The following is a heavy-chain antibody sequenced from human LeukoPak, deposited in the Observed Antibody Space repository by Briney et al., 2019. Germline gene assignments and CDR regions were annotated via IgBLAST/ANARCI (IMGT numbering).Heavy chain of an antibody. V-gene: IGHV1-3*01. J-gene: IGHJ3*02. D-gene: IGHD2-21*02. CDR2: INAGNGNT. CDR1: GYTFTSYA. CDR3: ASGYCGGDCYFVSHAFDI. Sequence: ASVKVSCKASGYTFTSYAMNWVRQAPGQRLEWMGWINAGNGNTKYSQKFQGRVTITRDTSASTAYMEMSSLRSEDTAVYYCASGYCGGDCYFVSHAFDIWGQGTMVTVSS.